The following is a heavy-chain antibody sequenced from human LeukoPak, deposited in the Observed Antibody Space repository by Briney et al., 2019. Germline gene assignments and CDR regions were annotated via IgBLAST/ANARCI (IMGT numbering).Heavy chain of an antibody. J-gene: IGHJ4*02. D-gene: IGHD6-13*01. V-gene: IGHV4-59*01. Sequence: SETLSLTCTVSGGSMSSYYWTWIRQPPGKGLEYIGYISYSGSTNYNPSLKSRVTISVDTSKNQFSLKLSSVTAADTAVYYCARANPAGQQLGFDYWGQGTLVTVSS. CDR3: ARANPAGQQLGFDY. CDR2: ISYSGST. CDR1: GGSMSSYY.